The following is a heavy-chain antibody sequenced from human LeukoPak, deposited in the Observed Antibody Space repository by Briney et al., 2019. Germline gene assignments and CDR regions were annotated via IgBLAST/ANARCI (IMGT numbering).Heavy chain of an antibody. CDR3: VRGNPFGGY. D-gene: IGHD2-15*01. V-gene: IGHV3-7*03. J-gene: IGHJ4*02. CDR1: GFTLSSYW. CDR2: IKQDGSEI. Sequence: GGSLRLSCAASGFTLSSYWMVWVRQAPGKGLEWVANIKQDGSEISYVDSVKGRFTISRDNAKNSLYLQMNSLRAEDTAVYYCVRGNPFGGYWGQGTLVTVSS.